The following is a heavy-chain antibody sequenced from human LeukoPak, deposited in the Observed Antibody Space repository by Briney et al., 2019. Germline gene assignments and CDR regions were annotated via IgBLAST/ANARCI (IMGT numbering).Heavy chain of an antibody. Sequence: QAGGSLRLSCAASGFTFSSYAMSWVRQAPGKGLEWVSAISGSGGSTYYADSVKGRFTISRDNSKNTLYLQMNSLRAEDTAVYYCAKTGHSGWYPPLDYWGQGTLVTVSS. J-gene: IGHJ4*02. CDR3: AKTGHSGWYPPLDY. D-gene: IGHD6-19*01. CDR2: ISGSGGST. V-gene: IGHV3-23*01. CDR1: GFTFSSYA.